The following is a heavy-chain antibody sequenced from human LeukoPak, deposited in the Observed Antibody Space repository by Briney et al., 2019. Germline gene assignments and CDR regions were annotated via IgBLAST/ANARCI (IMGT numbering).Heavy chain of an antibody. J-gene: IGHJ4*02. Sequence: GGSLRLSCAGSGFTLSSYGLHWVRQAPGKGLEWVAFISYDGTKKHYADFVKGRFTISRDNSKSTLSLQMISLRPEDTAVYYCARDLVYYDSSGHSDYWGQGTLVTVSS. CDR1: GFTLSSYG. CDR3: ARDLVYYDSSGHSDY. CDR2: ISYDGTKK. D-gene: IGHD3-22*01. V-gene: IGHV3-30-3*01.